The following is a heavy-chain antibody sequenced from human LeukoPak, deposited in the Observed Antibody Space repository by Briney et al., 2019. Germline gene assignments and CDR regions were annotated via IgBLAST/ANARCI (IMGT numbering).Heavy chain of an antibody. CDR2: ISSRSYI. Sequence: GGSLRLSCAASGFTFSSYSMNWVRQAPGKGLEWVSSISSRSYIYYADSVKGRFTISRGNAKNSLYLQTNSLRAEDTAVYYCARGDLLDVWGKGTTVTTTS. CDR3: ARGDLLDV. J-gene: IGHJ6*04. CDR1: GFTFSSYS. V-gene: IGHV3-21*01.